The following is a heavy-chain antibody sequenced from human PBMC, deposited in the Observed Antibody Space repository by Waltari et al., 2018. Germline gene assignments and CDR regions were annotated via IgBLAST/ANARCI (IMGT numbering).Heavy chain of an antibody. CDR3: AREDSSGSLIFDY. CDR1: GGSISSGSYY. Sequence: QVQLQESGPGLVKPSQTLSLTCTVSGGSISSGSYYWSWIRQPAGKGLEWIGRIYTSGSTNYNPSLKSRVTISVDTSKNQFSLKLSSVTAADTAVYYCAREDSSGSLIFDYWGQGTLVTVSS. J-gene: IGHJ4*02. D-gene: IGHD6-19*01. V-gene: IGHV4-61*02. CDR2: IYTSGST.